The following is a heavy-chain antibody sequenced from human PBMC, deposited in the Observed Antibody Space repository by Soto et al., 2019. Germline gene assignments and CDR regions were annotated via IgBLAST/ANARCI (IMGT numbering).Heavy chain of an antibody. V-gene: IGHV4-31*03. CDR3: ARDQVGGWYFDY. Sequence: QVQLQESGPGLVKPSQTLSLTCTVSGGSISSGGYYWSWIRQHPGKGLEWIGYIYYSGSTYYNPSIKSRVTISVDTSKNQFSLKLSSVTAADTAVYYCARDQVGGWYFDYWGQGTLVTVSA. D-gene: IGHD1-26*01. CDR2: IYYSGST. CDR1: GGSISSGGYY. J-gene: IGHJ4*02.